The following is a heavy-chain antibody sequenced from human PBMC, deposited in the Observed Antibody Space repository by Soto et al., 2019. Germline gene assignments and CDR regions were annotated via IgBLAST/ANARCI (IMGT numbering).Heavy chain of an antibody. V-gene: IGHV3-23*01. J-gene: IGHJ3*02. CDR1: GSTFSSYA. D-gene: IGHD3-22*01. CDR2: ISGSGGST. CDR3: AKDMDYDSSGYYFSAFDI. Sequence: PGGSLRLSCAASGSTFSSYAMSWVRQAPGKGLEWVSAISGSGGSTCYADSVKGRFTISRDNSKNTLYLQMNSLRAEDTAVYYCAKDMDYDSSGYYFSAFDIWGQGTMVTVSS.